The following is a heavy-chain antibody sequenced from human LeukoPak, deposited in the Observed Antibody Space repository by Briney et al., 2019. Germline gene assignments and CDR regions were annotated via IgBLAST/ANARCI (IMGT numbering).Heavy chain of an antibody. V-gene: IGHV1-69*05. CDR3: ATSESGRSWDWFAP. Sequence: GASVKVSCKASGGNFRTYPISWVRQSPGQGLEWMGGLTQFFRRTNYTQKFQGRLTITTDESSSTAYMELSDLRSDDTAVYYCATSESGRSWDWFAPWGQGTLVTVSS. CDR1: GGNFRTYP. D-gene: IGHD3-10*01. CDR2: LTQFFRRT. J-gene: IGHJ5*02.